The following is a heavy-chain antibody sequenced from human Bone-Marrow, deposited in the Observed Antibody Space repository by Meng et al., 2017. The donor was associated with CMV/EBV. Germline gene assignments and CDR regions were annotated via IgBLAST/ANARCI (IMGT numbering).Heavy chain of an antibody. D-gene: IGHD3-9*01. V-gene: IGHV3-48*03. Sequence: GESLKISCAASGFTFSSYAMSWVRQAPGKGLEWVSYIGSTGITIYYADSVKGRFTISRDNAKNSLYLQMNSLRAEDTAVYYCAKTTDYYYFDHWGQGTRVTVSS. J-gene: IGHJ4*02. CDR1: GFTFSSYA. CDR3: AKTTDYYYFDH. CDR2: IGSTGITI.